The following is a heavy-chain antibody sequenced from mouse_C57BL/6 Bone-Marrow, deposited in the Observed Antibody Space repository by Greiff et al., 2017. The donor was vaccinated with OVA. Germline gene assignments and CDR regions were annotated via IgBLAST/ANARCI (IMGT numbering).Heavy chain of an antibody. D-gene: IGHD2-1*01. J-gene: IGHJ4*01. CDR2: IDPSDSYT. CDR3: AFYYGNYGGVYYYAMDY. V-gene: IGHV1-50*01. Sequence: VKLQESGAELVKPGASVKLSCKASGYTFTSYWMQWVKQRPGQGLEWIGEIDPSDSYTNYNQKFKGKATLTVDTSSSTAYMQLSSLTSEDSAVYYCAFYYGNYGGVYYYAMDYWGQGTSVTVSS. CDR1: GYTFTSYW.